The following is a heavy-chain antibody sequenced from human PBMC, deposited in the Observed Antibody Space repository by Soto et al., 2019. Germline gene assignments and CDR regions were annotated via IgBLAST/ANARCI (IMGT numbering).Heavy chain of an antibody. Sequence: ASVKVSCKASGYSFHTYAISWVRQAPGQGLELVGWISGYNGNTNYAQKFQGRVTLTTDTSTKTAFMELRSLTGDDTAVYHCAREYGMDVWG. CDR2: ISGYNGNT. CDR3: AREYGMDV. CDR1: GYSFHTYA. V-gene: IGHV1-18*01. J-gene: IGHJ6*02.